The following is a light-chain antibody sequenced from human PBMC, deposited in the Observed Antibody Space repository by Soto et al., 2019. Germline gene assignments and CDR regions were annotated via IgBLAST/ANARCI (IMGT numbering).Light chain of an antibody. J-gene: IGKJ5*01. CDR2: GTF. CDR3: QQYGSLPYT. V-gene: IGKV3-20*01. Sequence: EIVLTQSPGTLSLSPGKRATLSCRASQSLSTSDLVWYQHKSGQPPRLVIHGTFCTASGIPARFSGSGSGPDFTPAVSRLELEDSAVYYCQQYGSLPYTFGRGTRLEIQ. CDR1: QSLSTSD.